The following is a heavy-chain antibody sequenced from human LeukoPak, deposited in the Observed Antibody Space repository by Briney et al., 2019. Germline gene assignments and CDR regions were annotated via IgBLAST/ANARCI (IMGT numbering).Heavy chain of an antibody. Sequence: SVTVSCTASGFTFGSYTINWVRQAPGQGLEWMGGIIPTFGTVTYAQRFQGRVTFIADEATTTAYMQLNSLRSEDTAVYYCARDVRYGQSPFYFDYWGQGTLVTVSS. CDR3: ARDVRYGQSPFYFDY. J-gene: IGHJ4*02. CDR2: IIPTFGTV. D-gene: IGHD4-17*01. CDR1: GFTFGSYT. V-gene: IGHV1-69*01.